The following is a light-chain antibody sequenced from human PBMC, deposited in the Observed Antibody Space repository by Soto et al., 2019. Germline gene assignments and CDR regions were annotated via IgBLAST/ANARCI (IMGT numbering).Light chain of an antibody. Sequence: DIQMTQSPSSLSASVGDRVTITCRASQSISSCLSWYQQKPGKAPKLLIYAASRLQSGVTTRFSGSGSGTHFTRTSSGVQREDLATYYWLQTYTAPATFGQGTRVEIK. CDR3: LQTYTAPAT. CDR2: AAS. J-gene: IGKJ1*01. CDR1: QSISSC. V-gene: IGKV1-39*01.